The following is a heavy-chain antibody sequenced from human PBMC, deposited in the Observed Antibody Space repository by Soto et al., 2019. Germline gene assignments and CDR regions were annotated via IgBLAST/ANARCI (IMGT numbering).Heavy chain of an antibody. Sequence: QVQLQQSGAGLLKPSETLSLTCDVYGGSFSDYIWTWIRQTPGKGLQWIGQINHSGRANYNPSLKSRVTISVHTSSSQFSLELSSVTAADTAVYYCARGLISGSHYSGGWYYFDSWGQGTQVTVSS. V-gene: IGHV4-34*01. D-gene: IGHD1-26*01. CDR3: ARGLISGSHYSGGWYYFDS. CDR1: GGSFSDYI. J-gene: IGHJ4*02. CDR2: INHSGRA.